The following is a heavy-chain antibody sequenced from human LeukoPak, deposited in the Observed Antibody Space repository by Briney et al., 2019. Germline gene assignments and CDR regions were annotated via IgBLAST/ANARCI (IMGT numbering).Heavy chain of an antibody. CDR1: GDSVSRNSVA. CDR3: ARGQYSAHDY. Sequence: SQTLSLTCAISGDSVSRNSVAWNWIRQSPSRGLEWLGRTYYRSKWYNDYAVSVRSRISINPDTSKNQFSLQLNSVTPEDTAVYYCARGQYSAHDYWGQGTLVTVSS. V-gene: IGHV6-1*01. CDR2: TYYRSKWYN. J-gene: IGHJ4*02. D-gene: IGHD4-11*01.